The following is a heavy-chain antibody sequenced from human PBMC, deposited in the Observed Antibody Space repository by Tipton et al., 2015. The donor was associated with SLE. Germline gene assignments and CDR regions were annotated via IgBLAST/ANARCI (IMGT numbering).Heavy chain of an antibody. D-gene: IGHD3-22*01. CDR3: AGALRYSSGYFYV. J-gene: IGHJ4*02. V-gene: IGHV4-59*11. CDR1: AGSFISPY. Sequence: TLSLTCTVSAGSFISPYFSWFRQPPGKGLEWIGLIYSSVTTNSNPSLRSRVTMSVDTSKNQLSLSLNSVTTADTAMYYCAGALRYSSGYFYVWGQGKRVTVSS. CDR2: IYSSVTT.